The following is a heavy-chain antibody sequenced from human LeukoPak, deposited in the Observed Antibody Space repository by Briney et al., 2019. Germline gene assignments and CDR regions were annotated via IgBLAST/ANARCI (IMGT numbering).Heavy chain of an antibody. D-gene: IGHD3-22*01. J-gene: IGHJ4*02. V-gene: IGHV3-30*03. CDR1: GFTFRNYD. CDR3: ARDQTAGYSDY. CDR2: ISRDGTNK. Sequence: GGSLRLSCEASGFTFRNYDMHWVRQAPGKGLEWVAVISRDGTNKYYADSVKGRFTISRDNSKNTVYLQMNSQSAEDTAVYYCARDQTAGYSDYWGQGTLVTDSS.